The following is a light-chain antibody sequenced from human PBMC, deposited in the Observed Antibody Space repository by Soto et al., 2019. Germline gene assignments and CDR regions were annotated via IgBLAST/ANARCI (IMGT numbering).Light chain of an antibody. Sequence: EIVLTQSPATLSLSPGERATLSCRASQSVSSYLAWYQQKPGQAPRLLIYDASTRATGIPARFSGSGSGPAFTLTISSLEPEDFAVYYCQQRSNWPLTFGGGTRVEIK. V-gene: IGKV3-11*01. CDR2: DAS. J-gene: IGKJ4*01. CDR3: QQRSNWPLT. CDR1: QSVSSY.